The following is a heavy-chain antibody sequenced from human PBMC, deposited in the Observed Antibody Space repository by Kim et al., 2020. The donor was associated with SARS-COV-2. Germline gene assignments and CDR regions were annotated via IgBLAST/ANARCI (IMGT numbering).Heavy chain of an antibody. CDR3: ARFNPDYYGSGSYEDV. V-gene: IGHV5-51*01. Sequence: GESLKISCKGSGYSFTSYWIGWVRQMPGKGLEWMGIIYPGDSDTRYSPSFQGQVTISADKSISTAYLQWSSLKASDTAMYYCARFNPDYYGSGSYEDVWGQGTTVTVSS. D-gene: IGHD3-10*01. CDR1: GYSFTSYW. J-gene: IGHJ6*02. CDR2: IYPGDSDT.